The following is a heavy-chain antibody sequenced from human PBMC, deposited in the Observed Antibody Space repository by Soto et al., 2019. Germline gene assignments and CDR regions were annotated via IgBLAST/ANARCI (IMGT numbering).Heavy chain of an antibody. J-gene: IGHJ3*02. CDR3: ARVKPFRKAFDI. Sequence: SETLSLTCTVSGGSISSGGYYWSWIRQHPGKGLEWIGYIYYSGSTYYNPSLKSRVTISVDTSKNQFSLKLSSVTAADTAVYYCARVKPFRKAFDIWGQGTMVTVSS. CDR1: GGSISSGGYY. V-gene: IGHV4-31*03. CDR2: IYYSGST. D-gene: IGHD3-16*01.